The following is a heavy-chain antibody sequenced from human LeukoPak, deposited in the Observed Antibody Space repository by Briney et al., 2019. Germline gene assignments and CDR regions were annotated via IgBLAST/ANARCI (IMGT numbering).Heavy chain of an antibody. CDR1: GFTFSRYA. V-gene: IGHV3-30-3*01. CDR2: ISYDGSNK. CDR3: ASHYDTSGYHYFDF. D-gene: IGHD3-22*01. J-gene: IGHJ4*02. Sequence: GGSLRLSCAASGFTFSRYAMHWVRQAPGKGLEWVAVISYDGSNKYYADSVKGRFTISRDSSKNTLYLQMISLRAEDTAVYYCASHYDTSGYHYFDFRGQGTLVSVCS.